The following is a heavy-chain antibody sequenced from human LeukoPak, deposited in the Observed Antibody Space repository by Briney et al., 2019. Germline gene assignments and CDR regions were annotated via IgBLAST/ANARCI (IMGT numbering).Heavy chain of an antibody. CDR2: IYSGGST. Sequence: GGSLRLSCAASGFTVSSNYMSWVRQAPGKGLEWVSVIYSGGSTYYADSVKGRFTISRDNSKNTLYLQMNSLRAEDTAVYYCARNDYGGNNGGSHRPRGRDYWGQGTLVTVSS. CDR1: GFTVSSNY. J-gene: IGHJ4*02. D-gene: IGHD4-23*01. V-gene: IGHV3-66*02. CDR3: ARNDYGGNNGGSHRPRGRDY.